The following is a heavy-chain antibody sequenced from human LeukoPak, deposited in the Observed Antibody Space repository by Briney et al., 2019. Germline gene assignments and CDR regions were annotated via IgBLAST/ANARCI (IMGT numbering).Heavy chain of an antibody. D-gene: IGHD3-10*01. CDR2: INYSGST. CDR1: GGSFSGYY. J-gene: IGHJ3*02. CDR3: ALLRLSYYGSGNAFDI. Sequence: PSETLSLTCAVYGGSFSGYYWSWIRQPPGKGLEWIGEINYSGSTNYNPSLKSRVTISVDTSKNQFSLKLSSVTAADTAVYYCALLRLSYYGSGNAFDIWGQGTMVTVSS. V-gene: IGHV4-34*01.